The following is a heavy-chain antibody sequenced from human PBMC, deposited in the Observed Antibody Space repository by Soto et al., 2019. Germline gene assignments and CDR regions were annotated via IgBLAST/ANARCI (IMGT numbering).Heavy chain of an antibody. J-gene: IGHJ4*02. CDR3: AMAGNYRYFDS. CDR1: GGSFTGYY. CDR2: INHSGST. D-gene: IGHD6-19*01. V-gene: IGHV4-34*06. Sequence: SETLSLTCAVHGGSFTGYYWSWIRQPPGKGLEWIGEINHSGSTNYNPSLKSRVTISLDTSNNQFSLKLASVTAADTAVYYCAMAGNYRYFDSWGQGVLVTVSS.